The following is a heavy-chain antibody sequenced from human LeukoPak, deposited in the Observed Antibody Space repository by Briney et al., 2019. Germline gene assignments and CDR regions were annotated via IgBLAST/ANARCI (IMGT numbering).Heavy chain of an antibody. Sequence: NPGGSLRLSCAASGFTFSSYSMNWVRQAPGKGPEWVSSISSSSSYICYADSVKGRFTISRDNAKNSLYLQMNSLRAEDTAVYFCARGTGYGVFDYWGQGTLVTVSS. CDR3: ARGTGYGVFDY. CDR1: GFTFSSYS. V-gene: IGHV3-21*01. CDR2: ISSSSSYI. J-gene: IGHJ4*02. D-gene: IGHD1-14*01.